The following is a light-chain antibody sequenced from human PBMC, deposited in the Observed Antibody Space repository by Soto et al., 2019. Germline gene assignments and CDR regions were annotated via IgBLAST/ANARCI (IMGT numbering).Light chain of an antibody. CDR1: SSDVGCYNY. CDR3: CSYAGSYNYV. Sequence: QSALTQPRSVSGSPGQSVTISCTGTSSDVGCYNYVSWYQQHPGKAPKLMIYDVSKRPSGVPDRISGSKSGNTASLTISGLQAEDEADYYCCSYAGSYNYVFGTGTKLTVL. CDR2: DVS. V-gene: IGLV2-11*01. J-gene: IGLJ1*01.